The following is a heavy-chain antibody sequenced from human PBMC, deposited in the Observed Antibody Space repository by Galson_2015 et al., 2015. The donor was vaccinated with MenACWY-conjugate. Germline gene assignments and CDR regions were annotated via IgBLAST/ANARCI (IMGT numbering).Heavy chain of an antibody. Sequence: SVKVSCKASGYTFTSYAMHWVRQAPGQRLEWMGWINAGNGNTKYSQKFQGRVTITRDTSASTAYMELSSLRSEDTAVYYCARWVETTVTTVGFDPWGQGTLVTVSS. V-gene: IGHV1-3*01. CDR1: GYTFTSYA. CDR3: ARWVETTVTTVGFDP. CDR2: INAGNGNT. J-gene: IGHJ5*02. D-gene: IGHD4-17*01.